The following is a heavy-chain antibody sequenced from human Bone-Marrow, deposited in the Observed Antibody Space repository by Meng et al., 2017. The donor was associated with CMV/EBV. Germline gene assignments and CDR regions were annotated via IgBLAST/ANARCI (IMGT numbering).Heavy chain of an antibody. Sequence: SETLSLTCTVSGGSVSSGSYYWSWIRQPPGKGLEWIGYIYYSGSTNYNPSLKSRVTISVDTSRNQFSLKLSSVTAADTAVYYCARSYIYSYGYDWYYYYGMDFWGQGTTVTVSS. CDR1: GGSVSSGSYY. V-gene: IGHV4-61*01. CDR2: IYYSGST. J-gene: IGHJ6*02. D-gene: IGHD5-18*01. CDR3: ARSYIYSYGYDWYYYYGMDF.